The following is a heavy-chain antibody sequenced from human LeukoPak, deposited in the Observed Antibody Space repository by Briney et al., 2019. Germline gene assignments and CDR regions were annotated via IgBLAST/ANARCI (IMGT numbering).Heavy chain of an antibody. J-gene: IGHJ4*02. CDR3: AGGVWGSYRFYY. CDR1: GFTFSSYA. V-gene: IGHV3-23*01. Sequence: GGSLRLSCAASGFTFSSYAMSWVRQAPGKGLEWVSAISGSGGSTYYADSVKGRFTISRDNSKNTLYLQMNSLRAEDTAVYYCAGGVWGSYRFYYWGQGTLVTVSS. CDR2: ISGSGGST. D-gene: IGHD3-16*02.